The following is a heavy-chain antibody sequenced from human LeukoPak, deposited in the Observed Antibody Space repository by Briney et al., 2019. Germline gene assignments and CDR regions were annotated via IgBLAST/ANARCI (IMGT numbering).Heavy chain of an antibody. CDR1: GFTFSSYS. J-gene: IGHJ3*02. CDR2: ISSGSSYI. V-gene: IGHV3-21*01. CDR3: ARDPEGGWYAFDI. Sequence: GGSLRLSCAASGFTFSSYSMNWVRQAPGKGLEWVSSISSGSSYIYYADSVKGRFTISRDNAKNSLYLQMNSLRAEDTAVYYCARDPEGGWYAFDIWGQGTMVTVSS.